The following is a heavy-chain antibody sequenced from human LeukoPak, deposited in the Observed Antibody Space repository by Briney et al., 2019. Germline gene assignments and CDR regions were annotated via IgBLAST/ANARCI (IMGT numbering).Heavy chain of an antibody. J-gene: IGHJ6*02. V-gene: IGHV3-21*01. CDR3: ARDDQRYSNNYYYYYYGMDV. CDR2: ISSSSSYI. Sequence: GRSLRLSCAASGFTFSSYSMNWVRQAPGKGLEWVSSISSSSSYIYYADSVKGRFTISRDNAKNSLYLQMNSLRAEDTAVYYCARDDQRYSNNYYYYYYGMDVWGQGTTVTVSS. D-gene: IGHD4-4*01. CDR1: GFTFSSYS.